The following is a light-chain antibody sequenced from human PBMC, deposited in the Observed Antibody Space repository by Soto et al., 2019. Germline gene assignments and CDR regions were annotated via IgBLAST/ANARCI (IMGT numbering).Light chain of an antibody. CDR1: QSVSSSY. CDR3: QQYGSSLGYT. CDR2: GAS. Sequence: EIVLTQSPGTLSLSPGERATLSCRASQSVSSSYLACYQQKPGQAPRLLIYGASSRATGIPDRFSGSGSGTDFTLTISRLEPEDFAVYYCQQYGSSLGYTFGQGTKLEIK. J-gene: IGKJ2*01. V-gene: IGKV3-20*01.